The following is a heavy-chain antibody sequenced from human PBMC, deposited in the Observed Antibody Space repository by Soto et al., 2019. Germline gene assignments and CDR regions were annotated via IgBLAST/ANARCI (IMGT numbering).Heavy chain of an antibody. J-gene: IGHJ4*02. D-gene: IGHD3-10*01. CDR1: GFTVSNNY. Sequence: EVQLVESGGGLIQPGGSLRLSCAVSGFTVSNNYMSWVRQAPGKGLEGVSVIYSGGYTAYGDSVKGRFTISRDNSKNTLNLQMKTPGPGDPPVFYWATHPGGGGYWGQGTLVTVSS. V-gene: IGHV3-53*01. CDR2: IYSGGYT. CDR3: ATHPGGGGY.